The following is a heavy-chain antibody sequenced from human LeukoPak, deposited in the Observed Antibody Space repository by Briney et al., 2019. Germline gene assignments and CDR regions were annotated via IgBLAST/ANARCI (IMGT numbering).Heavy chain of an antibody. J-gene: IGHJ6*03. CDR2: INHSGST. CDR1: GGSFSGYY. V-gene: IGHV4-34*01. Sequence: PSETLSLTCAVYGGSFSGYYWSWIRQPPGKGLEWIGEINHSGSTNYNPSLKSRVTISVDTSKNQFSLKLSSVTAADTAVYYCAILRLYWYMDVWGKGTTVTVSS. CDR3: AILRLYWYMDV.